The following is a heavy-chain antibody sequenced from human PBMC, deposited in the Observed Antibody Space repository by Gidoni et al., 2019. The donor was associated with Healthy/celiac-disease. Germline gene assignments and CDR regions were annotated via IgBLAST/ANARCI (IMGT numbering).Heavy chain of an antibody. CDR2: IYYSGST. CDR1: GCSVSSGSYY. V-gene: IGHV4-61*01. J-gene: IGHJ3*02. D-gene: IGHD6-25*01. Sequence: QVQLQESGPGLVKPSETLSLTCTVSGCSVSSGSYYWSWIRQPPGKGLEWIGYIYYSGSTNYSPSLKSRVTISVDTSKNQFSLKLSSVTAADTAVYYCARGAARYDAFDIWGQGTMVTVSS. CDR3: ARGAARYDAFDI.